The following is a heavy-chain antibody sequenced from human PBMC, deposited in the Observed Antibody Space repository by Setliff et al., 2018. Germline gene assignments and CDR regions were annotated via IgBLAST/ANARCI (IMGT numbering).Heavy chain of an antibody. Sequence: PSETLSLTCAVSGGSISSSYYWGWIRQPPGKGLEWIGSIYYSGSTYYNPSLKSRVTISVDTSKNQFSLKLSSVTAADPAVYYCARVAYYYDSSGYLSGAFDIWGQGTMVTVSS. V-gene: IGHV4-39*07. CDR1: GGSISSSYY. CDR2: IYYSGST. J-gene: IGHJ3*02. CDR3: ARVAYYYDSSGYLSGAFDI. D-gene: IGHD3-22*01.